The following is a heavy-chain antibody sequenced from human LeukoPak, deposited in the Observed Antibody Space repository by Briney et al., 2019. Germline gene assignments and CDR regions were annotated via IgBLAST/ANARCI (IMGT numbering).Heavy chain of an antibody. V-gene: IGHV1-18*01. Sequence: GASVKVSCKASGYTFTSYGISWVRQAPGQGVEWMGWISAYNGNTNYAQKLQGRVTITTDTSTRTAYMELRSLRSDDTAVYYCARAGAVRLFDYWGQGTLVTVSS. J-gene: IGHJ4*02. CDR2: ISAYNGNT. CDR1: GYTFTSYG. D-gene: IGHD1-1*01. CDR3: ARAGAVRLFDY.